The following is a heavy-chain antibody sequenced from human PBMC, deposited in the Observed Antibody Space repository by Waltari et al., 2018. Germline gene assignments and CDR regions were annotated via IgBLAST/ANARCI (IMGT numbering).Heavy chain of an antibody. D-gene: IGHD3-3*01. Sequence: QVQLVQSGAEVKKPGSSVKVSCKASGDPFTNFAINWVRQAPGQGLEWMGGIIGIFGTANYAQNFQDRVTITADDATKTAYLELSSLRFEDTAIYFCASMVEVTMDGAFDAWGQGTVVTVSS. CDR2: IIGIFGTA. CDR1: GDPFTNFA. J-gene: IGHJ3*01. V-gene: IGHV1-69*01. CDR3: ASMVEVTMDGAFDA.